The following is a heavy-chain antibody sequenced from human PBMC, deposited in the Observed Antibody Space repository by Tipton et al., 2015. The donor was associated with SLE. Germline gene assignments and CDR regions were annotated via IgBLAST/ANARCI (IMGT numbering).Heavy chain of an antibody. D-gene: IGHD3-22*01. CDR3: ARGYYESNGYYSFDY. CDR2: IYYSGST. Sequence: LRLSCTVSGGSISSGGYYWSWIRQHPGKGLEWIGYIYYSGSTYYNPSLKSRVTISVDTSKNQFSLRLSSVTAADTAMYHCARGYYESNGYYSFDYWGLGALVTVSS. J-gene: IGHJ4*02. CDR1: GGSISSGGYY. V-gene: IGHV4-31*02.